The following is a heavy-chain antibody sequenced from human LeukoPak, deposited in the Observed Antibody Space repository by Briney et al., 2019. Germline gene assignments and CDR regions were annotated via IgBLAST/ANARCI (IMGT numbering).Heavy chain of an antibody. D-gene: IGHD3-10*01. J-gene: IGHJ4*02. CDR2: ISSSGSTI. Sequence: GGSLRLSCVASGFTFDDHAMSWVRQAPGKGLEWVSYISSSGSTIYYADSVKGRFTISRDNARNSLYLQMNSLRAEDTAVYYCARGGRYYYGSGRLDYWGQGTLVTVSS. CDR1: GFTFDDHA. V-gene: IGHV3-48*03. CDR3: ARGGRYYYGSGRLDY.